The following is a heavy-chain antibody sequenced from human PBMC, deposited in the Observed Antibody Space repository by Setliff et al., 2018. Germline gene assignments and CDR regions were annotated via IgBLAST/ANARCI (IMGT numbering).Heavy chain of an antibody. CDR1: GASITSEAYY. CDR2: IYYSGST. J-gene: IGHJ2*01. V-gene: IGHV4-31*03. CDR3: ARSRTTAVKGGVFAV. D-gene: IGHD1-7*01. Sequence: SETLSLTCIVSGASITSEAYYWSWIRQYPGRGLEWIGYIYYSGSTYYNPSLQSRVTVSLDSSKNHFSLELTSVTAADTAVYFCARSRTTAVKGGVFAVWGRGTLVTVSS.